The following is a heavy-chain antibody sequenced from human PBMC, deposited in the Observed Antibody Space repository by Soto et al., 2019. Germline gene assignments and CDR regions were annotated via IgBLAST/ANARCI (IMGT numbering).Heavy chain of an antibody. CDR1: GFTFSSYW. CDR2: INSDGSST. J-gene: IGHJ6*04. Sequence: GGSLRLSCAASGFTFSSYWMHWVRQAPGKGLVWVSRINSDGSSTSYADSVKGRFTISRDNAKNTLYLQMNSLRAEDTAVYYCARVMTDSTYDFWSGYYTDYYYYGMDVWGKGTTVTVS. CDR3: ARVMTDSTYDFWSGYYTDYYYYGMDV. D-gene: IGHD3-3*01. V-gene: IGHV3-74*01.